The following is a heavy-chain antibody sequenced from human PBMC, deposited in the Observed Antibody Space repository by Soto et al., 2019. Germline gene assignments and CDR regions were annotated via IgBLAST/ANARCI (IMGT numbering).Heavy chain of an antibody. CDR2: ISYDGSNT. D-gene: IGHD1-26*01. Sequence: GGSLRLSCVASGFTFSSYGMHWVRQAPGKGLEWVAIISYDGSNTYYADSVKGRFTISRDNSRNTLYLQMNSLRAEDTSVYYCAKEGGLSGSYYISSSYYFDYWGQGTLVTVSS. J-gene: IGHJ4*02. CDR1: GFTFSSYG. CDR3: AKEGGLSGSYYISSSYYFDY. V-gene: IGHV3-30*18.